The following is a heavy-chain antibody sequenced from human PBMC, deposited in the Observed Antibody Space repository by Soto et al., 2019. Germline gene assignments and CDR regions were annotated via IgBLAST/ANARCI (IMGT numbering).Heavy chain of an antibody. CDR3: ARDKYYYDSRDAFDI. Sequence: GGSLRLSCAASGFTFSSYAMHWVRQAPGKGLEWVAVISYDGSNKYYADSVKGRFTISRDNSKNTLYLQMNSLRAEDTAVYYCARDKYYYDSRDAFDIWGRGTMVTVS. D-gene: IGHD3-22*01. CDR2: ISYDGSNK. J-gene: IGHJ3*02. V-gene: IGHV3-30-3*01. CDR1: GFTFSSYA.